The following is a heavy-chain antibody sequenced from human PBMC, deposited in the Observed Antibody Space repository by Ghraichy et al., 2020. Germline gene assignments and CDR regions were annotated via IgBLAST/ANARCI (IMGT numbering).Heavy chain of an antibody. CDR2: ISYDGSNK. CDR1: GFTFSSYG. D-gene: IGHD5-18*01. Sequence: GGSLRLSCAASGFTFSSYGMHWVRQAPGKGLEWVAVISYDGSNKYYADSVKGRFTISRDNSKNTLYLQMNSLRAEDTAVYYCAKERIQLWRLFDYWGQGTLVTVSS. V-gene: IGHV3-30*18. J-gene: IGHJ4*02. CDR3: AKERIQLWRLFDY.